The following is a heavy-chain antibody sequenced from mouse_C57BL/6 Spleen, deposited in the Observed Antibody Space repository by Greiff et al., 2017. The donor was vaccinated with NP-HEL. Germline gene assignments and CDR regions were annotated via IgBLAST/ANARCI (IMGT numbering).Heavy chain of an antibody. CDR1: CFAFTASA. V-gene: IGHV1-49*01. Sequence: LQQPGAELVRPGSSVKLSCKASCFAFTASAMHWVKQRPGHGLEWIGYFTLYSDATEYSENFKGKATLTANTSSSTAYMELSSLTSEDSAVYYCASEGDSYAIDYWGQGTSVTVSS. CDR3: ASEGDSYAIDY. J-gene: IGHJ4*01. CDR2: FTLYSDAT.